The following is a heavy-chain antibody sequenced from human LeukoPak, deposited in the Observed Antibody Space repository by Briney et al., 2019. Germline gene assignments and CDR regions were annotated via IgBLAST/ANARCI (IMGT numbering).Heavy chain of an antibody. CDR3: AKVTVTTVFGAFDI. V-gene: IGHV3-30*18. CDR2: ISYDGSNK. D-gene: IGHD4-17*01. Sequence: GGSLRLSCAASGFTFSSYGMHWVRQAPGKGLEWVAVISYDGSNKYYADSVKGRFTISRDNSKNTLYLQMNGLRAEDTAVYYCAKVTVTTVFGAFDIWGQGTMVTVSS. CDR1: GFTFSSYG. J-gene: IGHJ3*02.